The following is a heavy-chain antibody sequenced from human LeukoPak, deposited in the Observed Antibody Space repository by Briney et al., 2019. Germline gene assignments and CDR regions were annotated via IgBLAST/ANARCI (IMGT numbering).Heavy chain of an antibody. Sequence: SVKVSCKASGGTFSSYAISWVRQAPGQGLEWMGGIIPIFGTANYAQKFQGRVTITTDESTSTAYMELSSLRSEDTAVYYCARDRYYDCSGIRGDWFDPWGQGTLVTVSS. J-gene: IGHJ5*02. V-gene: IGHV1-69*05. CDR3: ARDRYYDCSGIRGDWFDP. CDR2: IIPIFGTA. D-gene: IGHD3-22*01. CDR1: GGTFSSYA.